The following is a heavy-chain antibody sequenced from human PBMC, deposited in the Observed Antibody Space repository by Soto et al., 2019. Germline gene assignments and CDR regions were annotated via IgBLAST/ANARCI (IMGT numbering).Heavy chain of an antibody. CDR2: IRSKLNNYAT. D-gene: IGHD3-22*01. V-gene: IGHV3-73*02. J-gene: IGHJ4*02. Sequence: EMQLVESGGGLVQPGGSLKLSCAASGFTFSGSAMHWVRQASGKGLEWLGRIRSKLNNYATAYAASVKGRFTISRDDSKNTAYLQMNSLKTEDTAVYYCTSLYDSSGYYPYWGQGTLVTVSS. CDR1: GFTFSGSA. CDR3: TSLYDSSGYYPY.